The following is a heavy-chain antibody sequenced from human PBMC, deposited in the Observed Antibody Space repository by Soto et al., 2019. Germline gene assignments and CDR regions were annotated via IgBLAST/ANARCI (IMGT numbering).Heavy chain of an antibody. CDR1: GFTFSSYS. D-gene: IGHD6-6*01. Sequence: QPGGSLRLSCAASGFTFSSYSMNWVRQAPGKGLEWVSYISSSSSTIYYADSVKGRFTISRDNAKNSLYLQMNSLRDEDTAVYYCARDRSSSSRGWFDPWGQGTLVTVSS. J-gene: IGHJ5*02. V-gene: IGHV3-48*02. CDR3: ARDRSSSSRGWFDP. CDR2: ISSSSSTI.